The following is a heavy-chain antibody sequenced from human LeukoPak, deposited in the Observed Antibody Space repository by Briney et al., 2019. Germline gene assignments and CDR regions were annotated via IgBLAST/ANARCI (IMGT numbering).Heavy chain of an antibody. D-gene: IGHD1-1*01. J-gene: IGHJ3*02. CDR3: ARGGTTGTTSPMRAFDI. V-gene: IGHV3-48*04. Sequence: GGSVRLSCAASGFTFSSYSMNWVRKAPGKGLEWVSYISSSSSTIYYADSVKGRFTISRDNAKNSLYLQMNSLRAEDTAAYYCARGGTTGTTSPMRAFDIWGQGTMVTVSS. CDR1: GFTFSSYS. CDR2: ISSSSSTI.